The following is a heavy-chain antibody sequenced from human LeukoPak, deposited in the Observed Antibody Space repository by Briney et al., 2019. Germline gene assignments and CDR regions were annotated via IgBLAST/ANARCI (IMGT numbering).Heavy chain of an antibody. D-gene: IGHD4-17*01. CDR3: AVGDYKGGFDY. CDR2: IGTAGDT. V-gene: IGHV3-13*01. J-gene: IGHJ4*02. Sequence: GGSLRLSCAASGFTFSSYDMPWVRQATGKGLEWVSAIGTAGDTYYPGSVKGRFTISRENAKNSLYLQMNSLRAGDTAVYYCAVGDYKGGFDYWGQGTLVTVSS. CDR1: GFTFSSYD.